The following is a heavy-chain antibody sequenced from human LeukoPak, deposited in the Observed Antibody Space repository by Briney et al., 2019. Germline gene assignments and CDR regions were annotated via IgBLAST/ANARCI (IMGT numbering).Heavy chain of an antibody. CDR1: GGSISSDY. J-gene: IGHJ2*01. Sequence: PSETLSLTCTVSGGSISSDYWSWIRQPPGKGLEWIGYIYYSGSTKYNPSLKSRVTISVDTSKNQFSLKLSSVTAADTAVYYCARDSPMVRGVIGYFDLWGRGTLVTVSS. CDR3: ARDSPMVRGVIGYFDL. D-gene: IGHD3-10*01. V-gene: IGHV4-59*01. CDR2: IYYSGST.